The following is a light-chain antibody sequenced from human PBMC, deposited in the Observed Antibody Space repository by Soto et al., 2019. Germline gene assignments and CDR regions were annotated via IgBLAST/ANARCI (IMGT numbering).Light chain of an antibody. V-gene: IGLV1-40*01. CDR1: SSNIGAGYD. CDR2: GNS. CDR3: QSYASSLSGDV. Sequence: QATRTQPRSESWDIGDRVTIFYTGSSSNIGAGYDVHWYQQLPGTAPRLLIYGNSNRPSGVPDRFSGSKSGTSASLAITGLRAEDEADYYCQSYASSLSGDVFGTGPKVTXL. J-gene: IGLJ1*01.